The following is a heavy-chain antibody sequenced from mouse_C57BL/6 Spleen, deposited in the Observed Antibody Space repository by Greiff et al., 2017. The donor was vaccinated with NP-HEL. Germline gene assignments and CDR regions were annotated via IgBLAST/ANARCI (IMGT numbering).Heavy chain of an antibody. J-gene: IGHJ2*01. V-gene: IGHV1-82*01. D-gene: IGHD1-1*02. Sequence: VKVVESGPELVKPGASVKISCKASGYAFSSSWMNWVKQRPGKGLEWIGRIYPGDGDTNYNGKFKGKATLTADKSSSTAYMQLSSLTSEDSAVYFCARRILYGGFDYWGQGTTLTVSS. CDR2: IYPGDGDT. CDR3: ARRILYGGFDY. CDR1: GYAFSSSW.